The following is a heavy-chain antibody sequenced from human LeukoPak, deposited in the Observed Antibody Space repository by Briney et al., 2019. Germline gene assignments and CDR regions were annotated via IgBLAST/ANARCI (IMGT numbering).Heavy chain of an antibody. D-gene: IGHD3-22*01. CDR2: INPNSGGT. V-gene: IGHV1-2*02. CDR1: GYTFTGYY. J-gene: IGHJ4*02. CDR3: ARDGGFDSSGLDY. Sequence: ASVKVSCKASGYTFTGYYMNWVRQAPGHGLEWMGWINPNSGGTNYAQKFQGRVTMTRDTSISTAYMELSRLRSDDTAVYYCARDGGFDSSGLDYWGQGTLVTVSS.